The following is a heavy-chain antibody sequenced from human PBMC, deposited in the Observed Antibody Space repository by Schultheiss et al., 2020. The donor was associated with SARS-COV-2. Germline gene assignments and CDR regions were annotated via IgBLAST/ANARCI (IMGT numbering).Heavy chain of an antibody. CDR1: GGTFSSYA. J-gene: IGHJ4*02. V-gene: IGHV1-69*13. CDR3: ARDQPPTTGVTLAY. D-gene: IGHD4-23*01. CDR2: IIPIFGTA. Sequence: SVKVSCKASGGTFSSYAISWVRQAPGQGLEWMGGIIPIFGTANYAQKFQGRVTITADESTSTAYMELTSLRSDDTAVYYCARDQPPTTGVTLAYWGQGTLVTVSS.